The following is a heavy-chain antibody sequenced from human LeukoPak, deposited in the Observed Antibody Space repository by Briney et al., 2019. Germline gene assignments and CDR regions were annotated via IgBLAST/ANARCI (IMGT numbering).Heavy chain of an antibody. CDR3: ARNRLVLSWFDP. V-gene: IGHV4-34*01. D-gene: IGHD1-14*01. J-gene: IGHJ5*02. Sequence: SETLSLTCAVYGGSFSGYYWSWIRQPPGKGLEWIGEINHSGSTNYSPTLKSRVTISVDTSKNQFSLKLSSVTAADTAVYYCARNRLVLSWFDPWGQGTLVTVSS. CDR2: INHSGST. CDR1: GGSFSGYY.